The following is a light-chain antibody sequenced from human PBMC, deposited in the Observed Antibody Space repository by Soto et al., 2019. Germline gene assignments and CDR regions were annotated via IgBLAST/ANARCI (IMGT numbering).Light chain of an antibody. CDR3: QQYNNWPPWT. CDR1: HSVSSN. CDR2: GAS. Sequence: EIVMTQSPATLSVSPGERATLSCRASHSVSSNLAWYQKKPGQAPRLLIYGASTRATGIPARFSGSGSGTEFTLTISSLQSEDFAVYDCQQYNNWPPWTFGQGTKVEIK. V-gene: IGKV3-15*01. J-gene: IGKJ1*01.